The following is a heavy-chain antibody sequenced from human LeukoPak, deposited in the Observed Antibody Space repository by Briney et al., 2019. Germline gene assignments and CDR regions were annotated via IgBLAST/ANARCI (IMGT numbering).Heavy chain of an antibody. D-gene: IGHD3-10*01. Sequence: GGSLRLSCAASGFTFDDYGMSWVRQAPGKGLEWVSYISSSGSTIYYADSVKGRFTISRDNAKNSLYLQMNSLRAGDTAVYYCARVSYGSGSYYSGYWGQGTLVTVSS. J-gene: IGHJ4*02. CDR1: GFTFDDYG. CDR2: ISSSGSTI. CDR3: ARVSYGSGSYYSGY. V-gene: IGHV3-48*03.